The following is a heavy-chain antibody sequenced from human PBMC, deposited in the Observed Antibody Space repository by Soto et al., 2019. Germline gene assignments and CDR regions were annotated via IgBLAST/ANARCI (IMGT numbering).Heavy chain of an antibody. J-gene: IGHJ6*02. Sequence: SQTLSLPCVISVDSVSSNTAAWNWIRQSPSRGLEWLGMTYYRSQWYNAYALSVKSRIIINPDTSKNQFSLQLNSVTPEDTAVYYCARDYYYGMDVWGQGTTVTVSS. CDR3: ARDYYYGMDV. CDR1: VDSVSSNTAA. CDR2: TYYRSQWYN. V-gene: IGHV6-1*01.